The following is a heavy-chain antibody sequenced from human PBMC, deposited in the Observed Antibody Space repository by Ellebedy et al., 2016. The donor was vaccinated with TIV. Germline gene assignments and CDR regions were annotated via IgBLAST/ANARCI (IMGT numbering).Heavy chain of an antibody. J-gene: IGHJ4*02. CDR3: ARVGWLVFEPGY. CDR1: GFTFSSYS. V-gene: IGHV3-21*01. CDR2: ISSSSSYI. D-gene: IGHD6-19*01. Sequence: PGGSLRLSCAASGFTFSSYSMNWVRQAPGKGLEWVSSISSSSSYIYYADSVKGRFTISRDNAKNSLYLQMNSLRAEDTAVYYCARVGWLVFEPGYWGQGTLVTVSS.